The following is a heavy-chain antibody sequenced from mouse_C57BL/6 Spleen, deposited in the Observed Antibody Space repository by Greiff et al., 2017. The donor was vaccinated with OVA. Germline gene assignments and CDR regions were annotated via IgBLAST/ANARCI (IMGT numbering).Heavy chain of an antibody. J-gene: IGHJ4*01. V-gene: IGHV2-6-1*01. CDR3: ARHGGTTVVAPRDY. CDR2: IWSDGST. Sequence: QVQLQQSGPGLVAPSQSLSITCTVSGFSFTSYGVHWVRQPPGKGLEWLVVIWSDGSTTYNSALKSILSIIKDNSKGQGFLKMNSLQTDDTAMYYRARHGGTTVVAPRDYWGQGTTVTVSS. CDR1: GFSFTSYG. D-gene: IGHD1-1*01.